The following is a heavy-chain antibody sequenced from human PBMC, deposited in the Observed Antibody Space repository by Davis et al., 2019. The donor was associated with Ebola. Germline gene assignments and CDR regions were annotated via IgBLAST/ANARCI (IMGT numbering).Heavy chain of an antibody. J-gene: IGHJ6*04. D-gene: IGHD5-18*01. V-gene: IGHV4-39*01. CDR2: IYYSGST. CDR3: ARHRRGYSYGYRDISYYYYGMDV. CDR1: GGSIISSSSY. Sequence: MPSETLSLTCTVSGGSIISSSSYWGWIRQPPRKGLEWIGSIYYSGSTYYNPSLKSRVTISVDTSKSQFSLKLGSVTAADTAVYYCARHRRGYSYGYRDISYYYYGMDVWGKGTTVTVSS.